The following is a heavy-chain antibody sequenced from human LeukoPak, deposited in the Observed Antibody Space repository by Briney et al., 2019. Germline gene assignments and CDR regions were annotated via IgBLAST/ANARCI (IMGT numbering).Heavy chain of an antibody. D-gene: IGHD2-2*01. CDR2: INPNSGGT. CDR3: ARDLMATGIVVVPAAMAPDYYYYMDV. V-gene: IGHV1-2*02. J-gene: IGHJ6*03. CDR1: GYNSTGYH. Sequence: ASVKVSCKASGYNSTGYHMHWVRQAPGQGLEVMGWINPNSGGTNNAQKFQGRVTMTRDTSISTAYMELSRLRSDDTAVYYCARDLMATGIVVVPAAMAPDYYYYMDVWGKGTTVTVSS.